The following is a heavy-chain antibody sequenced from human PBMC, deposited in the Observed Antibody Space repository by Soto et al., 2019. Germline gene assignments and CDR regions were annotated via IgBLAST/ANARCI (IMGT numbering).Heavy chain of an antibody. V-gene: IGHV4-59*01. CDR3: ARGLSYDFWSGYYNTDHDAFDI. Sequence: PSETLSLTCTVSGGSISSYYWSWIRQPPGKGLEWIGYIYYSGSTNYNPSLKSRVTISVDTSKNQFSLKLSSVTAADSVVYYCARGLSYDFWSGYYNTDHDAFDIWGQGTMVTVSS. CDR1: GGSISSYY. J-gene: IGHJ3*02. D-gene: IGHD3-3*01. CDR2: IYYSGST.